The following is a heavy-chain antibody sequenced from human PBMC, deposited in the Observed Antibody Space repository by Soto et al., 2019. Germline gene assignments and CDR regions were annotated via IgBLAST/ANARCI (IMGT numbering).Heavy chain of an antibody. V-gene: IGHV1-69*06. D-gene: IGHD2-15*01. CDR1: GGTFSSYA. CDR2: IIPIFGTA. Sequence: KVSCKASGGTFSSYAMSWVRQAPGQGLEWMGGIIPIFGTANYAQKFQGRVTITADKSTSTAYMELSSLRSEDTAVYYCARPLDIDAFDIWGQGTMVTVSS. J-gene: IGHJ3*02. CDR3: ARPLDIDAFDI.